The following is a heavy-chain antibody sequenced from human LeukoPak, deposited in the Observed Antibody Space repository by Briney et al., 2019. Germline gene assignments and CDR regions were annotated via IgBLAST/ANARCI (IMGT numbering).Heavy chain of an antibody. J-gene: IGHJ4*02. Sequence: GGSLRLSCAASGFTFSSYEMNWVRQAPGKGLEWVSYISNSGTTTYYADSVKGRFTISRDNAKSSLYLQMNSLRAEDTAVYYCARKGEWDMVRGALDYWGQGTLVTVSS. CDR3: ARKGEWDMVRGALDY. D-gene: IGHD3-10*01. CDR1: GFTFSSYE. CDR2: ISNSGTTT. V-gene: IGHV3-48*03.